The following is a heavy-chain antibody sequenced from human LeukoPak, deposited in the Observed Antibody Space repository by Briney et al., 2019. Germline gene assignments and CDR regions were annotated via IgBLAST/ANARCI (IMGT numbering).Heavy chain of an antibody. CDR1: GGSISSYY. J-gene: IGHJ3*02. Sequence: SETLSLTCTVSGGSISSYYWSWIRQPPGKGLEWIGEINHSGSTNYNPSLKSRVTISVDTSKNQFSLKLSSVTAADTAVYYCARGYGSGSYYPKSSDAFDIWGQGTMVTVSS. D-gene: IGHD3-10*01. CDR3: ARGYGSGSYYPKSSDAFDI. CDR2: INHSGST. V-gene: IGHV4-34*01.